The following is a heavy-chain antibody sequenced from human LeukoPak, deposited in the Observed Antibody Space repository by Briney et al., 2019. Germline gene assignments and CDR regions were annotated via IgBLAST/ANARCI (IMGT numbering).Heavy chain of an antibody. V-gene: IGHV4-38-2*02. CDR3: ARGVASSSWPYYYYYYMDV. CDR2: IYHSGST. Sequence: SETLSLTCTVSGYSISSGYYWGWIRPPPGKGLEWIGSIYHSGSTYYNPSLKSRVTISVDTSKNQFSLKLSSVTAADTAVYYCARGVASSSWPYYYYYYMDVWGKGTTVTVSS. D-gene: IGHD6-13*01. CDR1: GYSISSGYY. J-gene: IGHJ6*03.